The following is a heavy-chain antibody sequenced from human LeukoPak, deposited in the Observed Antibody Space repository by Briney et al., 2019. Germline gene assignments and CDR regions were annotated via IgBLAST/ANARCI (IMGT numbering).Heavy chain of an antibody. J-gene: IGHJ3*02. V-gene: IGHV4-30-4*01. CDR3: ARDKGHAFDI. CDR1: SGSISSGDYY. Sequence: PSETLSLTCTVSSGSISSGDYYWSWIRQPPGRGLEWIGYIYYSGSTYYNPSLKSRVTISVATSKNQFSLKLSSVTAADTAVYYCARDKGHAFDIWGQGTMVTVSS. CDR2: IYYSGST.